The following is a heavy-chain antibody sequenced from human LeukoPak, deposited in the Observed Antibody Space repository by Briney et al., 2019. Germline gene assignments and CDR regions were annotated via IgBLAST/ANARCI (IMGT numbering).Heavy chain of an antibody. CDR3: ARGARNALRFGELFDY. J-gene: IGHJ4*02. Sequence: SETLSLTCTVSGASISNSAYFWGWIRQPPGKGLEWIGNIYFSGSTYYNASLEGRVTMSVDTSKNQFSLRLSSVTAADTAVYFCARGARNALRFGELFDYWGQGSLVTVSS. CDR2: IYFSGST. CDR1: GASISNSAYF. V-gene: IGHV4-39*07. D-gene: IGHD3-10*01.